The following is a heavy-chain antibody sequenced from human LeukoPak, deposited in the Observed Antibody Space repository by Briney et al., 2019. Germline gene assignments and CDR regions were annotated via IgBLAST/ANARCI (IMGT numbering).Heavy chain of an antibody. CDR1: GGSITTSRYY. CDR2: AFHGGNS. V-gene: IGHV4-39*01. J-gene: IGHJ4*02. Sequence: PSETLSLTCTVSGGSITTSRYYWGWIRQPPGKVLEWIGSAFHGGNSYYNPSLKSRVTVSVDTSNNQFSLRLTSVTAADTALYYCARQAEGSSSGPYFFDYWGQGTLVTVPS. D-gene: IGHD5-18*01. CDR3: ARQAEGSSSGPYFFDY.